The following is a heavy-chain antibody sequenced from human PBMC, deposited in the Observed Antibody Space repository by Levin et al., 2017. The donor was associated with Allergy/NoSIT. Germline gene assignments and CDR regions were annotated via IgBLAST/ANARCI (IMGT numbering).Heavy chain of an antibody. Sequence: SCAASGPTLSSYLMHWVRQGPGKGLMWVSCILGDGSETRYADSVKGRFTNSRDNAQNTLYLQMNSLRDEDTAVYYCARGRVADGLDIWGQGTAVTVSS. J-gene: IGHJ6*02. CDR3: ARGRVADGLDI. V-gene: IGHV3-74*01. CDR2: ILGDGSET. CDR1: GPTLSSYL.